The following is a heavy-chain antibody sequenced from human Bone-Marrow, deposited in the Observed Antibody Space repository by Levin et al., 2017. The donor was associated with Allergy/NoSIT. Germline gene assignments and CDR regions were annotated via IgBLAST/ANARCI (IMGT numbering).Heavy chain of an antibody. CDR3: AKTRQQMDMVFDY. J-gene: IGHJ4*02. V-gene: IGHV3-23*01. CDR1: GFTFSTYA. CDR2: ISGSGGNT. Sequence: GGSLRLSCAASGFTFSTYAMSWLRQAPGKGLEWVSVISGSGGNTYYADSVKGRFTISRDDSKNTLYLQMNSLRVEDTAIYYCAKTRQQMDMVFDYWGQGTLVTVSS. D-gene: IGHD6-13*01.